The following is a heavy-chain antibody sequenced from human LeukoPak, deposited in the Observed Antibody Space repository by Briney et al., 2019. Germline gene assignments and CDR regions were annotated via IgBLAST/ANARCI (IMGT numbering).Heavy chain of an antibody. CDR1: GFTFSSYS. CDR3: GPLGYCSSTSCYALDY. V-gene: IGHV3-21*01. D-gene: IGHD2-2*01. J-gene: IGHJ4*02. Sequence: GGSLRLSCAASGFTFSSYSMNWVRQAPGKGLEWVSSISSSSSYIYYAGSVKGRFTISRDNAKNSLYLQMNSLRAEDTAVYYCGPLGYCSSTSCYALDYWGQGTLVTVSS. CDR2: ISSSSSYI.